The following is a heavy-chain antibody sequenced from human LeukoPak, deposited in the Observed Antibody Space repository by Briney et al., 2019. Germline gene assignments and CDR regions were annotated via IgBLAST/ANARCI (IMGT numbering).Heavy chain of an antibody. V-gene: IGHV4-59*12. Sequence: SETLSLTCTVSGGPISSYYWSWIRQPPGKGLEWIGYIYYSGSTNYNPSLKSRVTISVKTSKNQFSLRLSSVNAADTAVYYCARDILATSIAAPYYWGQGTLVTVSS. CDR3: ARDILATSIAAPYY. J-gene: IGHJ4*02. D-gene: IGHD6-13*01. CDR1: GGPISSYY. CDR2: IYYSGST.